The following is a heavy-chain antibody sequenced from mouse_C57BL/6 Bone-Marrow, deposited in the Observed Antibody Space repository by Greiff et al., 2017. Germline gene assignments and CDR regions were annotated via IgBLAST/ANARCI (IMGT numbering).Heavy chain of an antibody. J-gene: IGHJ4*01. CDR3: ARDGDCGSSYDYDMDY. CDR1: GFTFSDFY. Sequence: EVKLMESGGGLVQSGRSLRLSCATSGFTFSDFYMEWVRQAPGKGLEWIAASRNKANDYTTEYSASVKGRFIVSRDTSQSILYLQMNALRAQDTAIYYCARDGDCGSSYDYDMDYWGQGTSVTVSS. CDR2: SRNKANDYTT. V-gene: IGHV7-1*01. D-gene: IGHD1-1*01.